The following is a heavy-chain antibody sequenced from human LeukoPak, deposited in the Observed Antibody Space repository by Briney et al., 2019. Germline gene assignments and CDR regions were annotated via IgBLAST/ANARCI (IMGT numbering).Heavy chain of an antibody. CDR2: IYTTGST. V-gene: IGHV4-4*07. J-gene: IGHJ4*02. CDR1: GGSISSYY. D-gene: IGHD4-17*01. CDR3: ARAPTTVTIEYFDY. Sequence: SETLSLTCTVSGGSISSYYWSWIRQPAGKGLEWIGRIYTTGSTNYNPSLKSRVTMSVDKSKNQFSLKLSSVTAADTAVYYCARAPTTVTIEYFDYWDQGTLVTVSS.